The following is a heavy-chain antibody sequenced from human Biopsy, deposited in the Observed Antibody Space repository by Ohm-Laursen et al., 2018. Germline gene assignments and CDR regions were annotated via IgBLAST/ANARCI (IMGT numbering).Heavy chain of an antibody. V-gene: IGHV4-4*08. CDR3: ARDSGILNYGNFKYYHYYGMDV. CDR2: ISGSSNT. CDR1: GGSFSGYY. Sequence: GTLSLTCTVSGGSFSGYYWSWIRQPPGKGLEWIGYISGSSNTNYNPSLKSRVTLPTDTSETQFSLRLSSVTAADTAVYYCARDSGILNYGNFKYYHYYGMDVWGQGTKVTVSS. D-gene: IGHD4-11*01. J-gene: IGHJ6*02.